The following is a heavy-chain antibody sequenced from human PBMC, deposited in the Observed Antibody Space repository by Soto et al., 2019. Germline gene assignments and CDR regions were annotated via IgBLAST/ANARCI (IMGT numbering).Heavy chain of an antibody. CDR3: ARQLDALYYCYGMDV. J-gene: IGHJ6*02. CDR2: INPNSGGT. Sequence: QVQLVQYGAEVKKTGASVTVSCKASGYTFTGYYMHWVRQAPGQGLEWMGRINPNSGGTNYAQKCEGWVTMTRDTSISTAYMEVSRLRSDDTAVYYCARQLDALYYCYGMDVWGQGTTVTVSS. CDR1: GYTFTGYY. D-gene: IGHD6-13*01. V-gene: IGHV1-2*04.